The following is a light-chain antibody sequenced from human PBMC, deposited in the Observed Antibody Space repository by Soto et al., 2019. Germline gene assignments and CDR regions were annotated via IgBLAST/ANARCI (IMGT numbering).Light chain of an antibody. CDR3: LQDINYPWT. Sequence: DIQMTQSPSSLSASVGDTVTIACRASQSIGKHLNWYQQKPGKAPKFLIYSVSSLQSGVPSRFSGSGSGTDFTLTINSLQPEDFATYYCLQDINYPWTFGQVTKVDIK. V-gene: IGKV1-39*01. CDR2: SVS. CDR1: QSIGKH. J-gene: IGKJ1*01.